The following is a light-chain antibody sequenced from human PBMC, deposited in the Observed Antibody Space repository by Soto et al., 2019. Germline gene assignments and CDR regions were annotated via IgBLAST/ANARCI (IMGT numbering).Light chain of an antibody. CDR3: QQYDSSPRT. CDR1: QSVSSRS. CDR2: GAS. J-gene: IGKJ1*01. V-gene: IGKV3-20*01. Sequence: IVLTQAPGTLALSAVERAIPSCSASQSVSSRSLAWYQQKPGQAPRLLISGASSRAADIPDRFSGSGSGTDFTLTINRLEPEDFAVYYCQQYDSSPRTLGQGTKV.